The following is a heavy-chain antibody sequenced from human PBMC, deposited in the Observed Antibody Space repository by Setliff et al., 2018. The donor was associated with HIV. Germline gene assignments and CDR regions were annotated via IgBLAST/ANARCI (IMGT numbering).Heavy chain of an antibody. CDR1: GYSISSGYY. Sequence: ETLSLTCTVSGYSISSGYYWGWIRQPPGKGLEWIGSIYHSGSTYYNPSLKSRVTISVDTSKNQFSLKLSSVTAADTAVYYCASGAGYSSGWYLFDYWGQGTLVTVSS. J-gene: IGHJ4*02. CDR2: IYHSGST. V-gene: IGHV4-38-2*02. D-gene: IGHD6-19*01. CDR3: ASGAGYSSGWYLFDY.